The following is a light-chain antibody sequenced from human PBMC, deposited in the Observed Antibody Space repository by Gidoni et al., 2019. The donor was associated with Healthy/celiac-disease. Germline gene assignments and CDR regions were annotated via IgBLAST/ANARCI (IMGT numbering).Light chain of an antibody. Sequence: QSALTQPASVSGSPGQSITISCTGTSSDVCGYNYVSCYQQHPGKAPKLMIYDVSNRPSGVSNRFSGSKSGNTASLTISGLQAEDEADYYCSSYTSSSAWVFGGGTKLTVL. V-gene: IGLV2-14*01. CDR2: DVS. J-gene: IGLJ3*02. CDR1: SSDVCGYNY. CDR3: SSYTSSSAWV.